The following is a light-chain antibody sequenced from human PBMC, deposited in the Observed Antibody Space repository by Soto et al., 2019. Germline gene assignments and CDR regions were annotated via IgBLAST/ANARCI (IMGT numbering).Light chain of an antibody. V-gene: IGLV2-14*01. CDR2: EVT. J-gene: IGLJ1*01. Sequence: QSVLTEPASVSGSPGQSITISCTGTSSDVGGYNYVSWYQQHPGKAPKLMIYEVTNRPSGVSNRFSGSKSGNTASLTISGLQAEDEADYYCSSYTSRSTIVFGTGTKLTGL. CDR1: SSDVGGYNY. CDR3: SSYTSRSTIV.